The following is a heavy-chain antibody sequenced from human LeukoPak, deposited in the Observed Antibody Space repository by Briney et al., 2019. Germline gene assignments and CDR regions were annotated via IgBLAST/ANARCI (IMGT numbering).Heavy chain of an antibody. J-gene: IGHJ6*03. V-gene: IGHV1-69*13. CDR2: IIPIFGTA. CDR3: ARTETGCSSTSCYRGRYYYMDV. Sequence: SVKVSCKASGGTFSSYAISWVRQAPGQGLEWMGGIIPIFGTANYAQKFQGRVTITADESTSTAYMELSSLRSEDTAVYYCARTETGCSSTSCYRGRYYYMDVWGKGTTVTVSS. CDR1: GGTFSSYA. D-gene: IGHD2-2*01.